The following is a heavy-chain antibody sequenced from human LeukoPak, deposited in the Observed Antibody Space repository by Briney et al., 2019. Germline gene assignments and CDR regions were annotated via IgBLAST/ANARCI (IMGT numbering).Heavy chain of an antibody. Sequence: PSQTLSLTCTVSGGSISSGSYYWSWIRQPAGKGLEWIGRIYTSGSTNYNPSLKSRVTISVDTSKNQFSLKLSSVTAADTAVYYCARTTINRIQLWMYYFDYWGQGTLVTVSS. J-gene: IGHJ4*02. CDR2: IYTSGST. CDR1: GGSISSGSYY. D-gene: IGHD5-18*01. V-gene: IGHV4-61*02. CDR3: ARTTINRIQLWMYYFDY.